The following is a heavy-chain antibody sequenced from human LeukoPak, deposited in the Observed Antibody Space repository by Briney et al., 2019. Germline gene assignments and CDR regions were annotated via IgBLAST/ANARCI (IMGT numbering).Heavy chain of an antibody. V-gene: IGHV4-59*01. Sequence: PSETLSLTCTVSGDSINNYCWSWIRQPPGKGLEYIGYIYYSGSTNYNPSLKSRVTMSVDTSKNQFSLKLSSVTVADTAVYYCARPYYYGSGNYYNWYLDLWGRGTLVTVYS. D-gene: IGHD3-10*01. CDR2: IYYSGST. J-gene: IGHJ2*01. CDR3: ARPYYYGSGNYYNWYLDL. CDR1: GDSINNYC.